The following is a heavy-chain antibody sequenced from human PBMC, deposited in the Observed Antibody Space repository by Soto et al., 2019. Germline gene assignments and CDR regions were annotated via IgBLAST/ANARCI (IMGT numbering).Heavy chain of an antibody. V-gene: IGHV1-2*04. J-gene: IGHJ3*02. Sequence: ASVKVSCKASGYTFTGYYMHWVRQAPGQGLEWMGWINPNSGGTNYAQKFQGWVTMTRDTSISTAYMELSRLRSDDTAVYYCARDAGEYYYDSTQLKAFDIWGQGTMVTVSS. CDR1: GYTFTGYY. D-gene: IGHD3-22*01. CDR2: INPNSGGT. CDR3: ARDAGEYYYDSTQLKAFDI.